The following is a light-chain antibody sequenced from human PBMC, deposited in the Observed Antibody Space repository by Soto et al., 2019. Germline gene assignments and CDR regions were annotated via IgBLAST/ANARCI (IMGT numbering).Light chain of an antibody. CDR3: MHGTHWPPYT. Sequence: DVVMTQSPLSLPVTLGQPASISCRSSQSLAYSDGNTYLNWFQQRPGQSPRRLIYKVSNRDSGVPDRVSGSGSGTEFSLKISRVEAEDVGVYYCMHGTHWPPYTFGQGTKLEIK. CDR1: QSLAYSDGNTY. CDR2: KVS. V-gene: IGKV2-30*01. J-gene: IGKJ2*01.